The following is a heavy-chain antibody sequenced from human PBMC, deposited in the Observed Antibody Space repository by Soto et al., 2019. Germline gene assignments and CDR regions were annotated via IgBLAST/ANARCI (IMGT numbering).Heavy chain of an antibody. D-gene: IGHD6-25*01. J-gene: IGHJ4*02. CDR1: GFTFSSYG. Sequence: QVQLVESGGGVVQPGRSLRLSCAASGFTFSSYGMHWVRQAPGKGLEWVAVIWYDGSNKYYADSVKGRFTISRDNSKNTLYLQMNSLRAEDTAVYYCAKMRHLSYFDYWGQGTLVTVSS. V-gene: IGHV3-33*06. CDR2: IWYDGSNK. CDR3: AKMRHLSYFDY.